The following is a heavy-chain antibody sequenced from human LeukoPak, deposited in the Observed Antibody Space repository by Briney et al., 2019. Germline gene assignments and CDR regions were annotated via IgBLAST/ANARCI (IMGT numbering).Heavy chain of an antibody. CDR3: AEPGVFIRVIRVGFQKEGYYFDS. V-gene: IGHV3-23*01. CDR1: GITLSNYG. CDR2: ISDTGGRT. J-gene: IGHJ4*02. Sequence: GGSLRLSCSVSGITLSNYGMTWVPQAPGKELEWVAGISDTGGRTNYADSVKGSFTISRANPKNTLYLQMISLRAEATDLYFCAEPGVFIRVIRVGFQKEGYYFDSWGQGALVTVSS. D-gene: IGHD3-22*01.